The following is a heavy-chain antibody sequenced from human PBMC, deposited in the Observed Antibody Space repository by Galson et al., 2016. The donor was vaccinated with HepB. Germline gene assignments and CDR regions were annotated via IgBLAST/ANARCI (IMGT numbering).Heavy chain of an antibody. CDR2: ISGYNGNT. CDR1: GYMFNRYG. D-gene: IGHD2-21*01. Sequence: SVKVSCKASGYMFNRYGISWVRQAPGQGLEWMGWISGYNGNTNYAQRLQDRVTMTTDTSTNTAYMELRSLSSDDTAVYYCARVVVGGAFPHWYFDLWGRGTLVTVSS. CDR3: ARVVVGGAFPHWYFDL. V-gene: IGHV1-18*01. J-gene: IGHJ2*01.